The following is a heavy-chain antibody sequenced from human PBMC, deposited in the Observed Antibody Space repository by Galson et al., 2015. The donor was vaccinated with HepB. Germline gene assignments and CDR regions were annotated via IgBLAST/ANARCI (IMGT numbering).Heavy chain of an antibody. CDR1: GYSFTTHW. CDR2: IYPGDSDT. V-gene: IGHV5-51*01. J-gene: IGHJ5*02. D-gene: IGHD1-26*01. CDR3: ARLPAQESSQFDP. Sequence: QSGAEVKKPGESLKISCKGSGYSFTTHWIGWVRQMPGKGLEWMGIIYPGDSDTRYSPSFQGQVTISADKSITTAYLQWSSLRASDTAIYYCARLPAQESSQFDPWGQGTLVTVSS.